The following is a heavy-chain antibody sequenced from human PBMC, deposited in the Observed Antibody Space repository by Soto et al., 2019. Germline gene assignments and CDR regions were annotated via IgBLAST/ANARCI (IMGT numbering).Heavy chain of an antibody. CDR1: GGTFSSYT. Sequence: QVQLVQSGAEVKKPGSSVKVSCKASGGTFSSYTISWVRQAPGPGLEWMGRIIPILGIANYAQKFQGRVTITADKSTSTAYMELSSLRSEDTAVDYCARYRGYSFSLMDVWGQGTTVTVSS. CDR3: ARYRGYSFSLMDV. CDR2: IIPILGIA. J-gene: IGHJ6*02. V-gene: IGHV1-69*02. D-gene: IGHD5-18*01.